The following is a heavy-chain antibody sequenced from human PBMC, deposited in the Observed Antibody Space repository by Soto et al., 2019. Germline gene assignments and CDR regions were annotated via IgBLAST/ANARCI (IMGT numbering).Heavy chain of an antibody. D-gene: IGHD3-3*01. Sequence: RHSCAAAECKCRSYAMSCVRKTKGKGLEWVSAISGSGGSTYYAVSVKGRLTISRDNSKNTLYLQMNSLRAEDTAVYYCAKTRTPSWSGRVGDPFAIWGQGTMVTVSS. J-gene: IGHJ3*02. CDR3: AKTRTPSWSGRVGDPFAI. CDR1: ECKCRSYA. V-gene: IGHV3-23*01. CDR2: ISGSGGST.